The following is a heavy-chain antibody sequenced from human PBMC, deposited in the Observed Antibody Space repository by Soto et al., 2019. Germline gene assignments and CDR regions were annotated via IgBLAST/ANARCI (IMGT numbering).Heavy chain of an antibody. V-gene: IGHV3-30-3*01. CDR3: ARDFEDWFDP. D-gene: IGHD3-9*01. CDR2: ISYDGSNK. Sequence: GGSLRLSCAASGFTFSSYAMHWVRQAPGKGLEWVAVISYDGSNKYYADSVKGRFTISRDNSKNTLYLQMSSLRAEDTAVYYCARDFEDWFDPWGQGTLVTVSS. CDR1: GFTFSSYA. J-gene: IGHJ5*02.